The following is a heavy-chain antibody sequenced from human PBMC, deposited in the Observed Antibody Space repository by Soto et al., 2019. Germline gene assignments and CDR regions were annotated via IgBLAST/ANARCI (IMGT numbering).Heavy chain of an antibody. CDR1: GFTFSSYG. Sequence: QVQLVESGGGVVQPGRSLRLSCAASGFTFSSYGMHWVRQAPGKGLEWVAVIWYDGSNKYYADSVKGRFTISRDNSKNPLYLQMNSLRAEDTAVYYCARAHYGDAYFDYWGQGTLVTVSS. D-gene: IGHD4-17*01. J-gene: IGHJ4*02. V-gene: IGHV3-33*01. CDR2: IWYDGSNK. CDR3: ARAHYGDAYFDY.